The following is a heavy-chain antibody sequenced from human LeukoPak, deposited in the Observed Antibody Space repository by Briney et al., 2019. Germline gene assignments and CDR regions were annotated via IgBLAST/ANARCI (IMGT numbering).Heavy chain of an antibody. Sequence: GGSLRLSCAASGFSFSTYWMSWVRQAPGKGLEWVANIKQDGSEKYYVDSVKGRFTISRDNAKNSLYMQMNSLRAEDTAVYYCARDLNMYDFWSGYYTDWGQGILVTVSS. J-gene: IGHJ4*02. CDR2: IKQDGSEK. CDR1: GFSFSTYW. V-gene: IGHV3-7*01. D-gene: IGHD3-3*01. CDR3: ARDLNMYDFWSGYYTD.